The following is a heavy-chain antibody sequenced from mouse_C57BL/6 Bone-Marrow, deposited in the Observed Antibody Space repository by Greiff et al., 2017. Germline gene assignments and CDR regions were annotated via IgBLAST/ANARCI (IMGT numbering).Heavy chain of an antibody. CDR3: ARGYSNYYY. Sequence: VKLQESGAELARPCASVTMSCKASGYTFTSYTMHWVQQRPGQGLEWIGYINPSSGYTKYNQKFKDTATLTADKSSSTAYMQLSSLTSEDSVVYYCARGYSNYYYWGQGTTLTVSS. CDR2: INPSSGYT. CDR1: GYTFTSYT. D-gene: IGHD2-5*01. J-gene: IGHJ2*01. V-gene: IGHV1-4*01.